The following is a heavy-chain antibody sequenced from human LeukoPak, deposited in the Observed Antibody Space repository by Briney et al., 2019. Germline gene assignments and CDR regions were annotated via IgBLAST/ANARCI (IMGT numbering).Heavy chain of an antibody. CDR1: GFTFSSYS. V-gene: IGHV3-21*01. CDR2: ISSSSSYI. J-gene: IGHJ4*02. CDR3: ASSAYDSSGYPYS. Sequence: GGSLRLSCAASGFTFSSYSMNWVRQAPGKGLEWVSSISSSSSYIYYADSVKGRFTISRDNAKNSPYLQMNSLRAEDTAVYYCASSAYDSSGYPYSWGQGTLVTVSS. D-gene: IGHD3-22*01.